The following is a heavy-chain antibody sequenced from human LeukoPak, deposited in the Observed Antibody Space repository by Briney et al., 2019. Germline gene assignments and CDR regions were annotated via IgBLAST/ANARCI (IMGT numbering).Heavy chain of an antibody. CDR2: TYYRSKWYT. D-gene: IGHD3-10*01. J-gene: IGHJ4*02. Sequence: SQTLSLTCAISGDSVSSNSAAWVWIRQSPSRGLEWLGRTYYRSKWYTEYAVSVKSRITINPDTSKNQFSLQLSSVNPEDTAVYYCARLGSGSNYWGQGTLVTVSS. CDR3: ARLGSGSNY. V-gene: IGHV6-1*01. CDR1: GDSVSSNSAA.